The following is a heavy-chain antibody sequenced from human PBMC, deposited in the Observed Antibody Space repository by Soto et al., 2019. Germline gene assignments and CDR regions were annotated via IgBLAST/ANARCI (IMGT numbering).Heavy chain of an antibody. CDR2: IYYSGST. CDR3: ARRLYDDSSGFEGGGMDV. J-gene: IGHJ6*02. V-gene: IGHV4-39*01. D-gene: IGHD3-22*01. Sequence: QLQLQESGPGLVKPSETLSLTCTVSGGSISSSSYYWGWIRQPPGKGLEWIGSIYYSGSTYYNPSFKRRITRSVDTSKNQFSLKLSSVTAADTAVYYCARRLYDDSSGFEGGGMDVWGQGTTVTVSS. CDR1: GGSISSSSYY.